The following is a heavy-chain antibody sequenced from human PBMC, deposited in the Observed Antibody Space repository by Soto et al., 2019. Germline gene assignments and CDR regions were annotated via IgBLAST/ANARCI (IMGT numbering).Heavy chain of an antibody. J-gene: IGHJ6*02. CDR3: ERDPKIYSGQFDYGLDV. CDR2: ISNSGRAI. Sequence: PGGSLRLSCAVFGFTFSNYEMNWVRQAPGKGLEWVSYISNSGRAIYYAESVKGRFTISRDNAKNSLYLQMNSLRAEDTAVYYCERDPKIYSGQFDYGLDVWGQGTTVTVSS. D-gene: IGHD4-4*01. CDR1: GFTFSNYE. V-gene: IGHV3-48*03.